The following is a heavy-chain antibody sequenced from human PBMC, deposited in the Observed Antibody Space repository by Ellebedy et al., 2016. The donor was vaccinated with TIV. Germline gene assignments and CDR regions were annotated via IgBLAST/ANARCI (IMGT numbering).Heavy chain of an antibody. CDR1: GFTVSGYW. J-gene: IGHJ4*02. CDR3: ARESFRYFDWDL. V-gene: IGHV3-74*01. Sequence: GESLKISCAASGFTVSGYWMHWVRQAPGEGLVWLSRINTDGSSKSYAGLVEGRFTTSRDNAKNTVYLQIERLRAEDTAVYFCARESFRYFDWDLWGQGTPVTVSS. D-gene: IGHD3-9*01. CDR2: INTDGSSK.